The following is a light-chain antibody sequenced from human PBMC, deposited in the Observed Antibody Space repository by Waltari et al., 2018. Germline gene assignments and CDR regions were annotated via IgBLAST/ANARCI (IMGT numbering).Light chain of an antibody. CDR1: QSVGRY. Sequence: EIVLTQSPATLSLSPGDRATLSCRASQSVGRYLAWYQQKPGQAPRLLISDASNGATGIPARFSGSGSGTDFTLTISNLEPEDFAVYYCQQRSNWPITFGQGTRLEIK. V-gene: IGKV3-11*01. J-gene: IGKJ5*01. CDR2: DAS. CDR3: QQRSNWPIT.